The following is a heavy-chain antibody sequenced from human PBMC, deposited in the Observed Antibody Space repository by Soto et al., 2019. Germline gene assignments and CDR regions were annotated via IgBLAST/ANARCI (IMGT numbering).Heavy chain of an antibody. Sequence: KQSQTLSLTCAISGDSVSSNSAAWNWIRQSPSRGLEWLGRTYYRSKWYNDYAVSVKSRITINPDTSKNQFSLQLNSVTPEDTAVYYCARDQREYFDWLFRPGAFDIWGQGTMVTVSS. CDR1: GDSVSSNSAA. J-gene: IGHJ3*02. CDR2: TYYRSKWYN. CDR3: ARDQREYFDWLFRPGAFDI. D-gene: IGHD3-9*01. V-gene: IGHV6-1*01.